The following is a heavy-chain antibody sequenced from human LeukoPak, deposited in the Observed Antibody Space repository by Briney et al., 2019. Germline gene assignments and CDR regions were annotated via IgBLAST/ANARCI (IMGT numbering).Heavy chain of an antibody. D-gene: IGHD6-19*01. CDR2: INPNSGDT. CDR1: GYTFTGYY. CDR3: AREGIAVAGLDY. V-gene: IGHV1-2*06. J-gene: IGHJ4*02. Sequence: GASVKVSCKASGYTFTGYYMHWVRQAPGQGLEWMGRINPNSGDTNYAQKFQGRVTMTRDTSISTAYMELSRLRSDDTAVYYCAREGIAVAGLDYWGQGTLVTVSS.